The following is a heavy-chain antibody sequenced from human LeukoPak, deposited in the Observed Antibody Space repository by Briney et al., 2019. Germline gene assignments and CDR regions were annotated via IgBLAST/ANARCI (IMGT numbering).Heavy chain of an antibody. J-gene: IGHJ4*02. D-gene: IGHD1-26*01. CDR3: VRSWDLQRPGDY. CDR1: GFTFSSYS. Sequence: GGSLRLSCAASGFTFSSYSMSWVRQAPGKGLEWVSVIYSGGSTYYADSVKGRFTISRDNSKNTLYLQMSSLRVEDTAVYYCVRSWDLQRPGDYWGQGTLVTVSS. V-gene: IGHV3-66*02. CDR2: IYSGGST.